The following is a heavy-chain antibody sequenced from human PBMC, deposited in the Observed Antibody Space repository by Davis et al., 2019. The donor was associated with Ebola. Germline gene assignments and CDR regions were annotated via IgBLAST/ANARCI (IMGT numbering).Heavy chain of an antibody. D-gene: IGHD5-24*01. Sequence: PGGSLRLSCAASGFTFDDYAMHWVRQAPGKGLEWVSGISWSGADIDYADSAKGRFTISRDNAKNSLFLEINRLTAEDTAVYYCARDLDGYNLRALDLWGQGAMVTVSS. V-gene: IGHV3-9*01. CDR1: GFTFDDYA. CDR3: ARDLDGYNLRALDL. J-gene: IGHJ3*01. CDR2: ISWSGADI.